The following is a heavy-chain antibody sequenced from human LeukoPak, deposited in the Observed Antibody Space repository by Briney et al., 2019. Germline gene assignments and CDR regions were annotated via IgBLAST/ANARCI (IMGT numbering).Heavy chain of an antibody. CDR3: AREAVGGRYFDY. D-gene: IGHD6-19*01. Sequence: PGGSLRLSCAASGFIFGDDYVSWIRQAPGKGLEWISYISSTGNDKKYADSVKGRFTISKDHAKKSVHLEMNSLRDEDAAIYYCAREAVGGRYFDYWGQGTLVAVSS. CDR2: ISSTGNDK. J-gene: IGHJ4*02. V-gene: IGHV3-11*01. CDR1: GFIFGDDY.